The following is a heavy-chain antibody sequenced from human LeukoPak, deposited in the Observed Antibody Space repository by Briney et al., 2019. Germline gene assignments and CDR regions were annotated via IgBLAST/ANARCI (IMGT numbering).Heavy chain of an antibody. V-gene: IGHV3-15*01. CDR2: IKSKTDGGTT. J-gene: IGHJ6*02. Sequence: GGSLRLSCAASGFTFSNAWMSWVRQAPGKGLEWVGRIKSKTDGGTTDYAAPVKGRFTISRDDSKNTLYLQMNSLKTEDTAVYYCTTQYQLLFQTHYYYYYGMDVWGQGTTVTVSS. CDR3: TTQYQLLFQTHYYYYYGMDV. CDR1: GFTFSNAW. D-gene: IGHD2-2*01.